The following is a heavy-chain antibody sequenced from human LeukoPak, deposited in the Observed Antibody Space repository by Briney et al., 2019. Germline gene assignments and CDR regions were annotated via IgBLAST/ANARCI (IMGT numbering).Heavy chain of an antibody. CDR1: GGSISSYY. CDR2: ISYSGST. Sequence: PSETLSLTCTVSGGSISSYYWSWIRQPPGKGLEWTGYISYSGSTNYNPSLKSRVTISIDTSKNQFSLKLRSVTAADTAIYYCARQGYDILTGYIDAFDIWGQGTMVTVSS. D-gene: IGHD3-9*01. J-gene: IGHJ3*02. V-gene: IGHV4-59*08. CDR3: ARQGYDILTGYIDAFDI.